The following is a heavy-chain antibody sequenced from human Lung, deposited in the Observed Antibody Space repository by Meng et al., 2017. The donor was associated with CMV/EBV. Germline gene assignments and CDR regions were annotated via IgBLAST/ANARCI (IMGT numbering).Heavy chain of an antibody. CDR2: INPNSGGT. V-gene: IGHV1-2*02. CDR3: ARDRYIRVGAPGDD. D-gene: IGHD1-26*01. CDR1: GYTFTGYY. Sequence: ASVXVSXKASGYTFTGYYMHWVRQAPGQGLEWMGWINPNSGGTNYAQKFQGRVTMTRDTSISTAYMELSRLRSDDTAVYYCARDRYIRVGAPGDDGGQGTLVTVSS. J-gene: IGHJ4*02.